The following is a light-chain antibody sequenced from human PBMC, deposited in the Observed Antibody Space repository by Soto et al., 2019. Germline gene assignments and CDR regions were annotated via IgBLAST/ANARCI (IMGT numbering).Light chain of an antibody. CDR2: GAS. Sequence: VMTQSPATLSVSPGERVTLSCRASQSVGGSLAWYRQRPGQAPRLLIYGASTRATGVPARFSGGGSGTDFTLTISRLEPEDFAVYYCQQYGNSLWTFGQGTKVDIK. CDR3: QQYGNSLWT. V-gene: IGKV3D-15*01. J-gene: IGKJ1*01. CDR1: QSVGGS.